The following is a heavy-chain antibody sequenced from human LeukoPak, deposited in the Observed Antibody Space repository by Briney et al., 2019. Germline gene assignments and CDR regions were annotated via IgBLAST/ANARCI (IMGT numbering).Heavy chain of an antibody. D-gene: IGHD2-21*02. J-gene: IGHJ5*02. CDR2: ISSTSNTI. Sequence: PGGSLRLSCAAAGFTFRSYTMTWVRQAPGKGLEWVSSISSTSNTINYADSVKGRFTISRDNAKNSLYLQMNSLRAEDTALYYCARTDCGGDCYSSRGWFDPWGQGTLVTVSS. CDR1: GFTFRSYT. V-gene: IGHV3-48*01. CDR3: ARTDCGGDCYSSRGWFDP.